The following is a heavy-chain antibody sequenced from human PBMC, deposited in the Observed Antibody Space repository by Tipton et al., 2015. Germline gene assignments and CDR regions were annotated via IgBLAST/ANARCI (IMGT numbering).Heavy chain of an antibody. Sequence: SLRLSCAGSGFSFSTHAMNWVRQAPGKGLEWVSYISGDTITVHYADSVRGRFSISRDNADNSLYLQMTSLRDEDTAVYYCARDSQWMAGDGMDVWGQGTTVTVSS. CDR1: GFSFSTHA. CDR2: ISGDTITV. CDR3: ARDSQWMAGDGMDV. V-gene: IGHV3-48*02. D-gene: IGHD6-19*01. J-gene: IGHJ6*02.